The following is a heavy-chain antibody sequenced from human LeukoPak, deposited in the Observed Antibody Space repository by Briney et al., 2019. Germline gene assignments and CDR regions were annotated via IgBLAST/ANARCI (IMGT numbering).Heavy chain of an antibody. Sequence: PGESLKISCKGSGYRFTSYWIGWVRQMPGKGLEWMAIIYPGDSDTRYSPSFEGQVTISADKSISTAYLQWSSLKASDTAMYYCARRDSTSWDSLFFDYWGQGTLVTVSS. D-gene: IGHD6-13*01. J-gene: IGHJ4*02. CDR1: GYRFTSYW. V-gene: IGHV5-51*01. CDR3: ARRDSTSWDSLFFDY. CDR2: IYPGDSDT.